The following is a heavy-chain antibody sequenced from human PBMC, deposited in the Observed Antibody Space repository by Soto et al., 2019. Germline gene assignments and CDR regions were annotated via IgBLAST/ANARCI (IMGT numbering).Heavy chain of an antibody. CDR3: AKDFGYDYKPSLGY. CDR2: ISYDGSNK. CDR1: GFTFSSYG. J-gene: IGHJ4*02. Sequence: QVQLVESGGGVVQPGRSLRLSCAASGFTFSSYGMHWVRQAPGKGLEWVAVISYDGSNKYYADSVKGRFTISRDNSKNTLYLQMNSLRAEDTAVYYCAKDFGYDYKPSLGYWGQGTLVTVSS. V-gene: IGHV3-30*18. D-gene: IGHD5-12*01.